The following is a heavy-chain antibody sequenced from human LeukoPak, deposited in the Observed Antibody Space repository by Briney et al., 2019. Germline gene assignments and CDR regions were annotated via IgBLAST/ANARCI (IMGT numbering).Heavy chain of an antibody. Sequence: GGSLRLSCAASGFTFSSYEMNWVRQAPGKGLEWVSYISSSGSTIYYADSVKGRFTISRDNSKNTLYLQMNSLRAEDTAVYYCAKRAGDGSPRPKEFDYWGQGTLVTVSS. CDR2: ISSSGSTI. V-gene: IGHV3-48*03. J-gene: IGHJ4*02. CDR3: AKRAGDGSPRPKEFDY. D-gene: IGHD7-27*01. CDR1: GFTFSSYE.